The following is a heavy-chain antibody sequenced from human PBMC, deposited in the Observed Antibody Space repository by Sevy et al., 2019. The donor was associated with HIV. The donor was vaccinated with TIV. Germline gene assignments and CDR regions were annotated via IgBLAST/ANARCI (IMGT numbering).Heavy chain of an antibody. CDR2: IYPGHSDT. Sequence: GESLKISCKGSGYSFTSYWIGWVRQMPGKGLEWMGIIYPGHSDTRYSPSFQGQVTISADKSISTAYLQWSSLKASDTAMYYCARKRNYYYGSGSYYNFDYWGQGTLVTVSS. J-gene: IGHJ4*02. CDR1: GYSFTSYW. CDR3: ARKRNYYYGSGSYYNFDY. D-gene: IGHD3-10*01. V-gene: IGHV5-51*01.